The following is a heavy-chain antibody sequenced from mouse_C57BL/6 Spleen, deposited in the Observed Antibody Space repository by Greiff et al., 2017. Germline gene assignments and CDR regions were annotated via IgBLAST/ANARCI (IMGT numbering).Heavy chain of an antibody. Sequence: QVQLQQSGPELVKPGASVKISCKASGYAFSSSWMNWVKQRPGKGLEWIGRIYPGAGDTNYNGKFKGKATLTADKSSSTAYMQLSSLTSEDSAVYFWARRGYYGGYYAMDDWGQGTSVTVSS. CDR3: ARRGYYGGYYAMDD. CDR1: GYAFSSSW. J-gene: IGHJ4*01. V-gene: IGHV1-82*01. D-gene: IGHD1-1*01. CDR2: IYPGAGDT.